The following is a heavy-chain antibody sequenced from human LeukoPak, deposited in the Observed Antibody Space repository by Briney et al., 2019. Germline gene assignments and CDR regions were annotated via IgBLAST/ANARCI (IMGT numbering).Heavy chain of an antibody. CDR1: GFTFSSYG. J-gene: IGHJ5*02. D-gene: IGHD5-18*01. V-gene: IGHV3-30*02. CDR3: AQGGGYGYVGNWFDP. Sequence: PGGSLRLSCAASGFTFSSYGMHWVRQAPGKGLEWVAFIRYDGSNKYYADSMKGRFTISRDNSKNTLYLQMKSLRAEDTAVYYCAQGGGYGYVGNWFDPWGQGTLVTVSS. CDR2: IRYDGSNK.